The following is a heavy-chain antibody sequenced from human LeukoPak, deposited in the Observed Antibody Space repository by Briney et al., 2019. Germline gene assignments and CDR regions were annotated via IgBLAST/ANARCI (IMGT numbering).Heavy chain of an antibody. CDR2: ISAYNGNT. CDR3: ARVGPPTYYYDSSGYGP. D-gene: IGHD3-22*01. Sequence: ASVKVSCKASGYTFTSYGISWVRQAPGQGLEWMGWISAYNGNTNYAQKLQGRVTMTTDTSTSTAYMELRSLRSDDTAVYYCARVGPPTYYYDSSGYGPWGQGTLVTVSS. J-gene: IGHJ5*02. V-gene: IGHV1-18*01. CDR1: GYTFTSYG.